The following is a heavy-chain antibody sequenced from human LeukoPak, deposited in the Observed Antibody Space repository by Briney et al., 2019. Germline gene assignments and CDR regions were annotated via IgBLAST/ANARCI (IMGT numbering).Heavy chain of an antibody. Sequence: GASVKVSCKASGGTFSSYAISWVRQAPGQGLEWMGRIIPILGIANYAQKFQGRVTITADKSTSTAYMELSSLRSEDTAVYYCARVPSAGTYSGGSSGGEIDYWGQGTLVTVSS. CDR2: IIPILGIA. CDR1: GGTFSSYA. V-gene: IGHV1-69*04. J-gene: IGHJ4*02. D-gene: IGHD2-15*01. CDR3: ARVPSAGTYSGGSSGGEIDY.